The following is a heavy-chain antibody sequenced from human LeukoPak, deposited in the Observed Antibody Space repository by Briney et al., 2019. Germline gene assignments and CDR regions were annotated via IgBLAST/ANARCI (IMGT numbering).Heavy chain of an antibody. CDR2: IKPDGSEK. J-gene: IGHJ5*01. CDR3: VRGGTYWTVS. V-gene: IGHV3-7*01. Sequence: GGSLRLSCAASGFVLSASYMSWVRKAPGKGLEWVATIKPDGSEKYHVDSVSGRFTISRDNTNDSLFLQMNSLRVDDTAVYYCVRGGTYWTVSWGQGTLVNVS. CDR1: GFVLSASY.